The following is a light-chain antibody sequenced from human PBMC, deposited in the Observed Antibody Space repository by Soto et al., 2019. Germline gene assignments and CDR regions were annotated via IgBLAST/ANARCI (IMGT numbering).Light chain of an antibody. CDR3: LQYGDSPRT. V-gene: IGKV3-20*01. CDR1: QSVTSNY. Sequence: EIVLTQSPGTLSLSPGERATLSCRASQSVTSNYFARYQQKPGQAPRLLIYGVSSRATGIPDRFSGSGSGTDFTLTISRLEPEDFAVYYCLQYGDSPRTFGQGTKVDIK. CDR2: GVS. J-gene: IGKJ1*01.